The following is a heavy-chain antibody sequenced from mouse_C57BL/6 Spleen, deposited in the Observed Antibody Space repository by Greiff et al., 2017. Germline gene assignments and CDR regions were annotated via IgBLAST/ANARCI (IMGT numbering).Heavy chain of an antibody. CDR2: INYDGSST. V-gene: IGHV5-16*01. CDR3: ARDLGYSPYAMDY. Sequence: EVMLVESEGGLVQPGSSMKLSCTASGFTFSDYYMAWVRQVPEKGLEWVANINYDGSSTYYLDSLKSRFIISRDNAKNILYLQMSSLKSEDTATYYCARDLGYSPYAMDYWGQGTSVTVSS. D-gene: IGHD2-12*01. CDR1: GFTFSDYY. J-gene: IGHJ4*01.